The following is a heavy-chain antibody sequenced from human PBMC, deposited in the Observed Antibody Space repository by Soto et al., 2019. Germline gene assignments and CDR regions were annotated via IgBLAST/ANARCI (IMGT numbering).Heavy chain of an antibody. CDR1: GYTFTAYY. V-gene: IGHV1-2*04. D-gene: IGHD3-10*01. CDR3: TKSLNHYGMDV. J-gene: IGHJ6*02. Sequence: APVKVSCKASGYTFTAYYVHWVRQAPGQGLEWMGWINPNTGGTKYAQKFQGWVTMTRDTSISTAYMELSRLRSDDTAMYYCTKSLNHYGMDVWGQGTTVTVSS. CDR2: INPNTGGT.